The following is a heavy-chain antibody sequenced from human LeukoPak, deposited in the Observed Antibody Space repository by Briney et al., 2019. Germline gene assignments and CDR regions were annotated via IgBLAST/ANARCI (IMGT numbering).Heavy chain of an antibody. J-gene: IGHJ4*02. CDR1: GFTVSSNY. CDR3: AIGTRWLQWTEDY. V-gene: IGHV3-53*01. CDR2: IYSGGST. D-gene: IGHD5-24*01. Sequence: GGSLRLSCAASGFTVSSNYMSWVRQAPGKGLEWVSVIYSGGSTYYADSVKGRFTISRDNSKNTLYLQMNSLRAEDTAVYYCAIGTRWLQWTEDYRGQGTLVTVSS.